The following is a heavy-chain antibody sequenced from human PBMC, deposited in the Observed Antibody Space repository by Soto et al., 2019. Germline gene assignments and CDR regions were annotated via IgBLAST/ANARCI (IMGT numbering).Heavy chain of an antibody. Sequence: QVQLQESGPGLVKPSQTLSLTCTVSGGSISSTGYYWSWIRQHPGKGLEWIGYSYHTGRAYYNPSLKSRVTISVDTSKNQSSLKLSSVTAADTAVYFCARGAGMVGDYSVDVWGPGTTVTVSS. CDR2: SYHTGRA. V-gene: IGHV4-31*03. CDR3: ARGAGMVGDYSVDV. CDR1: GGSISSTGYY. J-gene: IGHJ6*02. D-gene: IGHD3-10*01.